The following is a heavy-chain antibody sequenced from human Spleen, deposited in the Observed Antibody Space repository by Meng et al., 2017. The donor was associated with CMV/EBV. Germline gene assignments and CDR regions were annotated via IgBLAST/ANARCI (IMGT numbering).Heavy chain of an antibody. Sequence: GESLKISCKASGYRFTNYWIGWVRQMPGKGLEWMGIIYPGDSDTRYSPSFQGQVTISADTSISTAYLQWRNLKASDTGMYFCARGSSGSYWYFDLWGRGTLVTVSS. CDR3: ARGSSGSYWYFDL. J-gene: IGHJ2*01. CDR1: GYRFTNYW. CDR2: IYPGDSDT. D-gene: IGHD6-6*01. V-gene: IGHV5-51*01.